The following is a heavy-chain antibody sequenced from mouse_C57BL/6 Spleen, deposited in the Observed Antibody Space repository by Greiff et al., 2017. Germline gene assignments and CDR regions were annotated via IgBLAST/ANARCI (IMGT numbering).Heavy chain of an antibody. CDR2: IYPGDGDT. V-gene: IGHV1-80*01. D-gene: IGHD3-3*01. CDR1: GYAFSSYW. Sequence: VQLQQSGAELVKPGASVKISCKASGYAFSSYWMNWVKQRPGKGLEWIGQIYPGDGDTNYNGKFKGKATLTADKSSSTAYMQLGSLTSEDSAVYFWARSRDGGGFGYWGQGTTLTVSS. J-gene: IGHJ2*01. CDR3: ARSRDGGGFGY.